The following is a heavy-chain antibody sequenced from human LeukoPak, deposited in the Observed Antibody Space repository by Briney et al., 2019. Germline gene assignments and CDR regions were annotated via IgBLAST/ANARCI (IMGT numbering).Heavy chain of an antibody. D-gene: IGHD2-2*01. V-gene: IGHV3-30*18. CDR2: ISYDGSNK. CDR1: GFTFSSYG. CDR3: AKGGYCSSTSCYE. Sequence: GRSLRLSCAASGFTFSSYGMHWVRQAPGKGLEWVAVISYDGSNKYYADSVKGRFTISRDNSKNTLYLQMNSLRAEDTAVYYCAKGGYCSSTSCYEWGQGTLVTVSS. J-gene: IGHJ4*02.